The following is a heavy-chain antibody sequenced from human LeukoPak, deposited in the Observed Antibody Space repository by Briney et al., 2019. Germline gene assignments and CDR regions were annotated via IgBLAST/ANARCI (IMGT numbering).Heavy chain of an antibody. D-gene: IGHD1-26*01. J-gene: IGHJ4*02. V-gene: IGHV3-9*01. CDR3: AKAVAATNYFDL. CDR2: ISWNSITK. Sequence: GGSLRLSCEASGFTFGDYGMHWVRQRPGEGLEWVSDISWNSITKRYADPVRGRFTISRDNAKNSLYLQMRSLRPEDTAFYYCAKAVAATNYFDLWGRGTLVTVSS. CDR1: GFTFGDYG.